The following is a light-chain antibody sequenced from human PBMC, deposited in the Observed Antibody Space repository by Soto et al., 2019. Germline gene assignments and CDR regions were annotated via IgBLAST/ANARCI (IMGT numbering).Light chain of an antibody. CDR3: QQSYSTPRT. CDR2: AAS. J-gene: IGKJ1*01. V-gene: IGKV1-39*01. Sequence: DIRMTQSPASLSASVGDRVTITCRASQSISSYLNWYQQKPGKAPKLLIYAASSLQSGVPSRFSGSGSGTDCTLTISSLQQEDGATYYCQQSYSTPRTFGQGTKVDIK. CDR1: QSISSY.